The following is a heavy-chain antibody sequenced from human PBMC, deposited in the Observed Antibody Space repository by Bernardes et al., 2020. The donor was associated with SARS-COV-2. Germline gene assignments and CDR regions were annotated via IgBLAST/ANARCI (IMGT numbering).Heavy chain of an antibody. Sequence: GGSLRLSCAASGFTFSDHYMDWVRQAPGKGLEWVGRTRNKANSYTTEYAASVKGRFTISRDDSKNSLYLQMNSLKTEDTAVYYCARSSVLKYDFWSGYPGYYYYYMDVWGKGTTVTVSS. CDR1: GFTFSDHY. V-gene: IGHV3-72*01. J-gene: IGHJ6*03. CDR3: ARSSVLKYDFWSGYPGYYYYYMDV. CDR2: TRNKANSYTT. D-gene: IGHD3-3*01.